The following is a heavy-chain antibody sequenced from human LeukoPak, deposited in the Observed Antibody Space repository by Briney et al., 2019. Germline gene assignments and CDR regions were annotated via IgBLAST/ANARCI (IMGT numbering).Heavy chain of an antibody. CDR1: GYTLTELS. V-gene: IGHV1-24*01. J-gene: IGHJ3*02. Sequence: GASVKVSCKVSGYTLTELSMHWVRQAPGKGLEWMGGFDPEDGETIYAQKFQGRVTMTEDTSTDTAYMELSSLRSEDTAVYYCATDFEGFDSFDIWGQGTMVTVSS. D-gene: IGHD3-22*01. CDR2: FDPEDGET. CDR3: ATDFEGFDSFDI.